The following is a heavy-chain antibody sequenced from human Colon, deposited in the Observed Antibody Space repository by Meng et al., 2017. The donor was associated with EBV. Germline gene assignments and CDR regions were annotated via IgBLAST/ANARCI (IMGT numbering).Heavy chain of an antibody. CDR3: ARGPGGSYYLYYFDY. V-gene: IGHV4-34*01. D-gene: IGHD1-26*01. CDR1: GGSFSGYY. Sequence: VQLQQWGAGLLKPSEPLSLTCAVYGGSFSGYYWSWIRQPPEKGLEWIGEINHSGSTNYNPSLKSRVTISVDTSKKQFSLKLSSVTAADTAVYYCARGPGGSYYLYYFDYWGQGTLVTVSS. CDR2: INHSGST. J-gene: IGHJ4*02.